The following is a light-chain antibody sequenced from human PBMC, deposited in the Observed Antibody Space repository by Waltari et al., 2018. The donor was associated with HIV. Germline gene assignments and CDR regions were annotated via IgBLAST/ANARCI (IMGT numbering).Light chain of an antibody. CDR3: ATWDDNLNGLL. J-gene: IGLJ2*01. V-gene: IGLV1-44*01. CDR1: SSNVGANI. Sequence: QSVLTQPSSASGTPGQTVTIFCSGSSSNVGANIVNWYQQLPGTAPQLLIYNNDQRPSGVPDRFSGSKAGTSASLAVSGLQPEDEADYYCATWDDNLNGLLFGGRTKLTVL. CDR2: NND.